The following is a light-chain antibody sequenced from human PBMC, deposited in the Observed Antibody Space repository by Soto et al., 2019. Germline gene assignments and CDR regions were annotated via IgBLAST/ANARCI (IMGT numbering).Light chain of an antibody. Sequence: DIQVTQNNYTLSASVGDRVTITCRVSQTINDWLAWYEQKPGKAPKLLIPDASSLESGVPSRFGGSGSGTEFTLTISSLQPEDFATYFCQLYESFPWTFGHVGMLDIK. CDR1: QTINDW. J-gene: IGKJ1*01. CDR2: DAS. CDR3: QLYESFPWT. V-gene: IGKV1-5*01.